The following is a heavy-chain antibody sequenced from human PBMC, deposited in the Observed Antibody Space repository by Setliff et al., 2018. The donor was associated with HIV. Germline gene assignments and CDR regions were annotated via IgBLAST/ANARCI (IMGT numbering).Heavy chain of an antibody. V-gene: IGHV3-7*01. CDR1: GFTFSSYW. CDR2: IKQDGSEK. J-gene: IGHJ6*02. Sequence: GESLKISCAASGFTFSSYWMSWVRQAPGKGLEWVANIKQDGSEKYYVDSVKGRFTISRDNAKNSLYLQMNSLRAEDTAVYYCAREGGIVVVPAAYMDVWGQGTTVTVSS. D-gene: IGHD2-2*01. CDR3: AREGGIVVVPAAYMDV.